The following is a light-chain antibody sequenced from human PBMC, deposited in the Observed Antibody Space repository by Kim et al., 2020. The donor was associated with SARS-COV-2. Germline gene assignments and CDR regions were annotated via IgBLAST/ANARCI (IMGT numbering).Light chain of an antibody. Sequence: PGESATPSCRASQSANSRYFAVYQHKPGQAPRLLIYGATSRATGIPDRFSGSESGTDFTLTISRLEPEDFAVYYCQQYVSTPPLYAFGQGTKLEI. CDR2: GAT. V-gene: IGKV3-20*01. CDR3: QQYVSTPPLYA. CDR1: QSANSRY. J-gene: IGKJ2*01.